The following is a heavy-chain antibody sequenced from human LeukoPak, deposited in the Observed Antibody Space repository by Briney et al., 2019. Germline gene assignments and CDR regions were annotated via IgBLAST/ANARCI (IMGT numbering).Heavy chain of an antibody. Sequence: GGSLRLSCAASGFTFSSYSMNWVRQAPGKGLEWVSSISSSSSYIYYADSVKGRFTISRDNAKNSLYPQMNSLRAEDTAVYYCARDRTTYYDFWSGYYSYWGQGTLVTVSS. CDR3: ARDRTTYYDFWSGYYSY. V-gene: IGHV3-21*01. D-gene: IGHD3-3*01. CDR1: GFTFSSYS. CDR2: ISSSSSYI. J-gene: IGHJ4*02.